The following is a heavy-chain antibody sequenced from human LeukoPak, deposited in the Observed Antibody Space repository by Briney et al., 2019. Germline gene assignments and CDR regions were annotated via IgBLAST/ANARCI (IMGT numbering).Heavy chain of an antibody. CDR3: ARVPGYSGTWYVDY. Sequence: GRSLRLSCVASGFTFKSYGMHWVRQAPGKGLEWVAIIWYDGSNKYYADFVKGRFTTSRDNSKNTLYLQMNSLRADDTAVYYCARVPGYSGTWYVDYRGQGTLVTVSS. J-gene: IGHJ4*02. D-gene: IGHD6-13*01. V-gene: IGHV3-33*01. CDR1: GFTFKSYG. CDR2: IWYDGSNK.